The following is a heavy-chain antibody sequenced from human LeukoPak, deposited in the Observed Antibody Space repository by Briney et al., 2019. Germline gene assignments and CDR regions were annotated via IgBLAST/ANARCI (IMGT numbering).Heavy chain of an antibody. Sequence: GASVKVSCKASGGTFSSYAISWVRQAPGQGLEWMGRIIPILGIANYAQKFQGRVTITADKSTSTAYMELSSLRSEDTAVYYCAGPYSSSWYHDAFDIWGQGTTVTVSS. D-gene: IGHD6-13*01. J-gene: IGHJ3*02. CDR2: IIPILGIA. CDR3: AGPYSSSWYHDAFDI. CDR1: GGTFSSYA. V-gene: IGHV1-69*04.